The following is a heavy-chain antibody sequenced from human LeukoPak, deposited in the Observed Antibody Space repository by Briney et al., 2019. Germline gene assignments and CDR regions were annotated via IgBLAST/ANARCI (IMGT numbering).Heavy chain of an antibody. CDR1: GYNFTNYW. Sequence: GESLKISCEGSGYNFTNYWIGWVRQMPGKGLEWMGIIYPGDSDTRYSPSFQGQVTISADKSISTAYLQWSSLKASDTAMYYCARSAVAGTLREFDPWGQGTLVTVSS. J-gene: IGHJ5*02. V-gene: IGHV5-51*01. CDR3: ARSAVAGTLREFDP. CDR2: IYPGDSDT. D-gene: IGHD6-19*01.